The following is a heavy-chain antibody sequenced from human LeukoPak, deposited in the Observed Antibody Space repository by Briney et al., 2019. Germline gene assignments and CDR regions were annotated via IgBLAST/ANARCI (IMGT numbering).Heavy chain of an antibody. CDR3: ARRAGAYSHPYDY. D-gene: IGHD4/OR15-4a*01. V-gene: IGHV3-53*01. J-gene: IGHJ4*02. Sequence: GGSLRLSCTVSGFTASSNSMSWVRQAPGKGLEWVSFIYSDSTHYSDSVKGRFTISRDNSKNTLYLQMNSLRAEDTAVYYCARRAGAYSHPYDYWGQGTLVTVSS. CDR2: IYSDST. CDR1: GFTASSNS.